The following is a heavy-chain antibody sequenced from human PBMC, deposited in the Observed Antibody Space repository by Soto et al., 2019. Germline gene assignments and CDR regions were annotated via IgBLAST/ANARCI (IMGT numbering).Heavy chain of an antibody. CDR2: VSPSGSS. J-gene: IGHJ4*02. CDR1: VFTFSSYA. D-gene: IGHD1-26*01. Sequence: PWGALRVSCASSVFTFSSYALSWVRQAPGKGLEWVSSVSPSGSSYYADSVKGRFTISRDNSKNTLYLQMNSLKAEDSALYYCARSGSYSWLPYWGQGTMVTVSS. CDR3: ARSGSYSWLPY. V-gene: IGHV3-23*01.